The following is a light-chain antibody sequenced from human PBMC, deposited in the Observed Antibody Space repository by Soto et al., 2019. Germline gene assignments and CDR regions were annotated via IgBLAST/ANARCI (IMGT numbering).Light chain of an antibody. V-gene: IGKV1-9*01. J-gene: IGKJ5*01. CDR1: QDIKRR. CDR3: QQLDSYPIT. CDR2: AAS. Sequence: IQLTQSQSSLSASVGDRVTITCRASQDIKRRLAWYQQKPGKAPKLLIYAASTLQSGVPSRFSGSGSGTAFTLTISSLQPEDFATYCCQQLDSYPITFGQGTRREIK.